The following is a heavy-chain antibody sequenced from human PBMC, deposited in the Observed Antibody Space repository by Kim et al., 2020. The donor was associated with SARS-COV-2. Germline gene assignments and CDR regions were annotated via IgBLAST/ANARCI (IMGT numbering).Heavy chain of an antibody. J-gene: IGHJ4*02. Sequence: SETLSLTCAVYGGSFSGYYWSWIRQPPGKGLEWIGEINHSGSTNYNPSLKSRVTISVDTSKNQFSLKLSSVTAADTAVYYCASSASRALIHFYWGQGTLVTVSS. V-gene: IGHV4-34*01. CDR3: ASSASRALIHFY. CDR2: INHSGST. CDR1: GGSFSGYY. D-gene: IGHD3-16*02.